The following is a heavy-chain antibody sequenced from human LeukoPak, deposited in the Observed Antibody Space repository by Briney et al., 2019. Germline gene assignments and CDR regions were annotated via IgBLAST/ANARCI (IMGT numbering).Heavy chain of an antibody. Sequence: GESLKISCVVSGFTFSTYGMHWVRQAPGKGLVWVSRINTDGSNTTYADSVKGRFTISRDNAKSTLYLQMNSLRAEDTAVYYCARDKWIGTYLHYYYGMDVWGQGTTVTVSS. V-gene: IGHV3-74*01. CDR1: GFTFSTYG. CDR3: ARDKWIGTYLHYYYGMDV. CDR2: INTDGSNT. J-gene: IGHJ6*02. D-gene: IGHD3-10*01.